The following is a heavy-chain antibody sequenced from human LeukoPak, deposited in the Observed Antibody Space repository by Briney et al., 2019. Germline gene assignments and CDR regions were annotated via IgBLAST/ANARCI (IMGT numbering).Heavy chain of an antibody. CDR1: GFTFSSYA. J-gene: IGHJ3*02. D-gene: IGHD2-2*01. CDR2: ISGSGGST. V-gene: IGHV3-23*01. Sequence: GGSLRLSCAASGFTFSSYAMSWVRQAPGKGLEWVSAISGSGGSTYYADSVKGRFTISRDNSKNTLYLQMNSLRAEDTAVYCCAKLGEPAVNAFDIWGQGTMVTVSS. CDR3: AKLGEPAVNAFDI.